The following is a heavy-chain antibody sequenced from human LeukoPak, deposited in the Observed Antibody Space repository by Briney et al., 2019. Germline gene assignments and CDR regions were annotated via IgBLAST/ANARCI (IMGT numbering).Heavy chain of an antibody. V-gene: IGHV3-30*18. CDR3: AKDCYILTGYYPTSYFDY. CDR1: GFTFSSYG. D-gene: IGHD3-9*01. CDR2: ISNDGNNK. J-gene: IGHJ4*02. Sequence: GRSLRLSCAASGFTFSSYGMHWVRQAPGKGLEGVAVISNDGNNKYYADSVKGRFTISRDNSKNTLYLQMNSLRAEDTAVYFCAKDCYILTGYYPTSYFDYWGQGTLVTVPS.